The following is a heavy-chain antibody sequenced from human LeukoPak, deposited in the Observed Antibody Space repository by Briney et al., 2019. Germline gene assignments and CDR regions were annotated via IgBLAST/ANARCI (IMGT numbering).Heavy chain of an antibody. CDR2: INPNSGGT. CDR1: GYTFTGYY. D-gene: IGHD5-12*01. CDR3: ARDLGGVATTLLLPGWDY. Sequence: GASVKVSCKASGYTFTGYYMHWVRQAPGQGLEWMGWINPNSGGTNYAQKFQGRVTMTRDTSIRTAYMELSRLRSDDTAVYYCARDLGGVATTLLLPGWDYWGRGTLVTVSS. V-gene: IGHV1-2*02. J-gene: IGHJ4*02.